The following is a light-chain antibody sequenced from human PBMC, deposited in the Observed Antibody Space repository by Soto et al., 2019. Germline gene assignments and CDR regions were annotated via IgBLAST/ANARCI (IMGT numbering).Light chain of an antibody. J-gene: IGKJ5*01. CDR3: QQYNSFSLIT. V-gene: IGKV1-5*01. CDR1: QSISRW. CDR2: DAS. Sequence: DIHVTQSPSTVASSLVGTVAITCRASQSISRWLAWYQQKPGKAPKILISDASILENGVPSRFSGTGSGTEFTLTISNLQPDDFATYFCQQYNSFSLITFGQGTRLE.